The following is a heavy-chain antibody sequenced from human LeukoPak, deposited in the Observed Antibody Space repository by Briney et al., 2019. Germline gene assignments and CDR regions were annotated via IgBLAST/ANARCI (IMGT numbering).Heavy chain of an antibody. CDR3: ARDSTYYDFWSGNDAFDI. J-gene: IGHJ3*02. Sequence: GASVKVSCKASGGSFSSYAISWVRQAPGQGPEWMGGIIPLFGTANYAQKFQGRVTITADESTSTAYVELSSLRSEDTAVYYCARDSTYYDFWSGNDAFDIWGQGTMVTVSS. D-gene: IGHD3-3*01. V-gene: IGHV1-69*13. CDR1: GGSFSSYA. CDR2: IIPLFGTA.